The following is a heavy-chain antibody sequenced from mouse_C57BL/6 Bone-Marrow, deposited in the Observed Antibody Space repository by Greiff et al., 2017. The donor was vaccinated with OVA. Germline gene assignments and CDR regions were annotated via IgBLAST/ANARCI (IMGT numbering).Heavy chain of an antibody. J-gene: IGHJ3*01. CDR2: INPYNGGT. Sequence: VQLQQSGPVLVKPGASVKMSCKASGYTFTDYYMNWVKQSHGKSLEWIGVINPYNGGTSYNQKFKGKATLTVDKSSSTAYMELNSLTSEDSAVYYCARWRYWFAYWGQGTLVTVSA. D-gene: IGHD2-14*01. V-gene: IGHV1-19*01. CDR1: GYTFTDYY. CDR3: ARWRYWFAY.